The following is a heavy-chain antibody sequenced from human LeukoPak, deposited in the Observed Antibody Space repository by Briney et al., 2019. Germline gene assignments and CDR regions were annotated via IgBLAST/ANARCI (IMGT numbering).Heavy chain of an antibody. CDR3: GRDLGGRSGY. D-gene: IGHD1-26*01. J-gene: IGHJ4*02. CDR2: IRSRAYGGTT. V-gene: IGHV3-49*03. CDR1: GFIFGDYG. Sequence: GGSLRLSCTASGFIFGDYGMSWFRQAPGKGLEWVGFIRSRAYGGTTEYAASVKGRFTISREDSKNIAYLQMNSLRAEDTAVYYCGRDLGGRSGYWGQGTLVTVSS.